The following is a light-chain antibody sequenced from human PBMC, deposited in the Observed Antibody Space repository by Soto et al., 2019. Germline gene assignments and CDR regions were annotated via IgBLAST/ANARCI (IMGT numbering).Light chain of an antibody. Sequence: DSQMTQSPSTLSGSVGDRVTITCRASQSISSWLAWYQQKPGKAPKVLIYDASSLKSGVPSRFSGSGSGTEFTLTISSLQTDDFSTYYCQQYHSYWTFGQGTKVDI. CDR2: DAS. V-gene: IGKV1-5*01. CDR3: QQYHSYWT. J-gene: IGKJ1*01. CDR1: QSISSW.